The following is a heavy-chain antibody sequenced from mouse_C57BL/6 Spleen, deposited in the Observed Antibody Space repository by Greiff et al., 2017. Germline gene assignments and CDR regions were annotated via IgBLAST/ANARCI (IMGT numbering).Heavy chain of an antibody. J-gene: IGHJ4*01. Sequence: VQLQQSGPELVKPGDSVKISCKASGYSFTGYFMNWVMQSHGKRLEWIGRINPYNGDTFYNQKFKGKATLTVDKSSSTAHMELRSLTSEDSAVYYCARGEKAYAMDYWGQGTSVTVSS. V-gene: IGHV1-20*01. CDR2: INPYNGDT. CDR3: ARGEKAYAMDY. CDR1: GYSFTGYF.